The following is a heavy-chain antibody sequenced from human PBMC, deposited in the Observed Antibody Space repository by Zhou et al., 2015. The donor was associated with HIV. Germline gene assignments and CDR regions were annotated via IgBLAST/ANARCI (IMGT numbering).Heavy chain of an antibody. D-gene: IGHD2/OR15-2a*01. CDR2: INHNGTAI. CDR3: VREGDYRTHLYLEGFDL. V-gene: IGHV3-11*01. Sequence: QVQLVESGGHLVKLGGSLRLSCLASGFGFSDYGMCWVRQAPGEGLEWVSCINHNGTAIYTAASLRGRLTISRTNANNSLFLQLTRLTTDDAAIYFCVREGDYRTHLYLEGFDLWGQGMSVTVSS. CDR1: GFGFSDYG. J-gene: IGHJ4*02.